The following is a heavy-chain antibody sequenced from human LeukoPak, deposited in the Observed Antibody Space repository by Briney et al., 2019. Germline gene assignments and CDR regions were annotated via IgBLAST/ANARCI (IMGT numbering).Heavy chain of an antibody. CDR2: IYPGDSDT. CDR3: ARSKAAAGTGFWFDP. CDR1: GYSFTSYW. V-gene: IGHV5-51*01. D-gene: IGHD6-13*01. J-gene: IGHJ5*02. Sequence: GESLKISCKGSGYSFTSYWIGWVRQMPGKGLEWMGIIYPGDSDTRYSPSFQGQVTVSADKSISTAYLQWSSLKASDTAMYYCARSKAAAGTGFWFDPWGQGTLVTVSS.